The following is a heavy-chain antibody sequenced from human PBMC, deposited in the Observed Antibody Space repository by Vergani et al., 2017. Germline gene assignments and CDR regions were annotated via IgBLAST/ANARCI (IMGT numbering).Heavy chain of an antibody. CDR1: GFTFSSYA. Sequence: EVQLVESGGGLVQPGGSLRLSRAASGFTFSSYAMHWVRQAPGKGLEYVSAISSNGGSTYYANSVKGRFTISRDNSKNTLYLQMGSLRAEDMAVYYCARDLDYYYYMDVWGKGTTVTVSS. CDR3: ARDLDYYYYMDV. V-gene: IGHV3-64*01. CDR2: ISSNGGST. D-gene: IGHD1-1*01. J-gene: IGHJ6*03.